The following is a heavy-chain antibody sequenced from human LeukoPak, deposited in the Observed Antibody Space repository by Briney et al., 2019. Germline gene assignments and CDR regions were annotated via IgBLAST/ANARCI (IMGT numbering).Heavy chain of an antibody. V-gene: IGHV4-59*01. CDR3: ARDGYYYDSSGYYAFDI. D-gene: IGHD3-22*01. J-gene: IGHJ3*02. CDR1: GGSISSYY. Sequence: ASETLSLTCTVSGGSISSYYWSWIRQPPGKGLEWIGSIYYSGSTYYNPSLKSRVTISVDTPKNQFSLKLSSVTAADTAVYYCARDGYYYDSSGYYAFDIWGQGTMVTVSS. CDR2: IYYSGST.